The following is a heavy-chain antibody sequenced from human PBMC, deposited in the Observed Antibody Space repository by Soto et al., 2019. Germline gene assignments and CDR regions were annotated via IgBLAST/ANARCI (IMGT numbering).Heavy chain of an antibody. CDR3: AKVGQDIVVVGAFDI. CDR1: GFTFSSYG. D-gene: IGHD2-15*01. V-gene: IGHV3-30*18. J-gene: IGHJ3*02. Sequence: LRLSCAASGFTFSSYGMHWVRQAPGKGLEWVAVISYDGSNKYYADSVKGRFTISRDNSKNTLYLQMNSLRAEDTAVYYCAKVGQDIVVVGAFDIWGQGTMVTVSS. CDR2: ISYDGSNK.